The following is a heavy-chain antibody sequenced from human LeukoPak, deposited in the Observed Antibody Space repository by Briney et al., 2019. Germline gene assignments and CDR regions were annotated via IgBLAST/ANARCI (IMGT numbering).Heavy chain of an antibody. D-gene: IGHD3-22*01. J-gene: IGHJ4*02. CDR2: IYPGDSDT. V-gene: IGHV5-51*01. CDR3: ARRSSSGYSYFVY. Sequence: RGESLKISCKGSGYSFTNNWIGWVRQMPGEGLEWMGIIYPGDSDTRYSPSFQGQVTISADKSISTAYLQWSSLKASDTAMYYCARRSSSGYSYFVYWGQGTLVTVSS. CDR1: GYSFTNNW.